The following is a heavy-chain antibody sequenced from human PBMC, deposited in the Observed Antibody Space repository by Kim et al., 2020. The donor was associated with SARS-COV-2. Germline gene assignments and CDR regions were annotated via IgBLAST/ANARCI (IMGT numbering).Heavy chain of an antibody. CDR3: ARDNGDYRRWFDP. CDR1: GDSVTSGSYY. V-gene: IGHV4-61*01. Sequence: SETISLTCTVSGDSVTSGSYYWSWIRQTPGKGLEWIGYSYYSGTTNYNPSLKRRVSISVDTSKNQFSLRLSSVTAADTAVYYCARDNGDYRRWFDPWGQGTLVTVSS. D-gene: IGHD4-17*01. J-gene: IGHJ5*02. CDR2: SYYSGTT.